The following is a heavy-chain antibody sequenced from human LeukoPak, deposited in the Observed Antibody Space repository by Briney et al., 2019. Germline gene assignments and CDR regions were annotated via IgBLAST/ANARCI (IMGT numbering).Heavy chain of an antibody. CDR2: IYYSGST. V-gene: IGHV4-59*08. D-gene: IGHD5-12*01. Sequence: PSETLSLTCTVSGGSISSYYWSWIRQPPGKGLEWIGYIYYSGSTNYNPSLKSRVTISVDTSKNQFSLKLSSVTAADTAVYYCARLRYSGYVGPFDYWGQGTLVTVSS. J-gene: IGHJ4*02. CDR3: ARLRYSGYVGPFDY. CDR1: GGSISSYY.